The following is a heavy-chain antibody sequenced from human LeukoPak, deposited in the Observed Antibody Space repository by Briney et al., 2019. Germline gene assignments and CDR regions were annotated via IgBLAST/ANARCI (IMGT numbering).Heavy chain of an antibody. CDR2: ISSSSSYI. Sequence: KSGGSLRLSCAASGFTCSSYSMNWVRQAPGKGLEWVSSISSSSSYIYYADSVKGRFTISRDNAKNSLYLQMNSLRAEDTAVYYCARGLSGHYDFWSGSLYYFDYWGQGTLVTVSS. D-gene: IGHD3-3*01. CDR3: ARGLSGHYDFWSGSLYYFDY. CDR1: GFTCSSYS. J-gene: IGHJ4*02. V-gene: IGHV3-21*01.